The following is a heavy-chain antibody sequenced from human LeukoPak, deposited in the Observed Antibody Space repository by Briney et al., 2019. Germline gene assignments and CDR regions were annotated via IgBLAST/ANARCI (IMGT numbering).Heavy chain of an antibody. CDR1: GGSFSGYY. CDR2: INHSGST. D-gene: IGHD2-15*01. V-gene: IGHV4-34*01. J-gene: IGHJ4*02. Sequence: PSETLSLTCAVYGGSFSGYYWSWIRKPPGKGLEWIGEINHSGSTNYNPSLKSRVTISVDTSKNQFSLKLSSVTAADTAVYYCARGGGLLVDYWGQGTLVTVSS. CDR3: ARGGGLLVDY.